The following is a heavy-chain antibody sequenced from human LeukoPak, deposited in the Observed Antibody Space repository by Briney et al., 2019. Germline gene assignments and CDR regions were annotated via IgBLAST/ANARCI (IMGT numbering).Heavy chain of an antibody. CDR3: ASLSGPAAPFDY. Sequence: GGSLRLSCAASGFTFSSYSMNWVRQAPGKGLEWVSSISSSSSYIYYADSVKGRFTISRDNAKNSLYLQMNSLRAEDTAVYYCASLSGPAAPFDYWGQGTLVTGSS. CDR2: ISSSSSYI. CDR1: GFTFSSYS. J-gene: IGHJ4*02. D-gene: IGHD2-2*01. V-gene: IGHV3-21*01.